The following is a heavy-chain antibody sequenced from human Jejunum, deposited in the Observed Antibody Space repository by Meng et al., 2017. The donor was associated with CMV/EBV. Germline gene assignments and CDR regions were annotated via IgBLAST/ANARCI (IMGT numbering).Heavy chain of an antibody. D-gene: IGHD1-26*01. CDR2: ISSSGDYT. CDR3: TTVHYYAINY. CDR1: RLTFSDQY. J-gene: IGHJ4*02. V-gene: IGHV3-11*06. Sequence: QVRLGEAGGGLVTHGGSLRLSWAASRLTFSDQYMSWIRQAPGKGLELISYISSSGDYTNYADSVRGRFTVSRDNAKNSLYLQLNSLRAEDTALYYCTTVHYYAINYWGQGTLVTVSS.